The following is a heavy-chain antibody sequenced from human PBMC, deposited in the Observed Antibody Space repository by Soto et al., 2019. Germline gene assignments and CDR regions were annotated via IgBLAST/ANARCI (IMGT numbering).Heavy chain of an antibody. CDR1: GYTFTSYG. Sequence: QVQLVQSGAEVKKPGASVKVSCKASGYTFTSYGISWVRQAPGQGLEWMGWISAYNGNTNYAQKLQGRVTMTTDTATSTAYVELRSLRSDDTAVYYCGGVRSAYDYGSGTESDYWGQGTLVTVSS. D-gene: IGHD3-10*01. J-gene: IGHJ4*02. CDR3: GGVRSAYDYGSGTESDY. CDR2: ISAYNGNT. V-gene: IGHV1-18*01.